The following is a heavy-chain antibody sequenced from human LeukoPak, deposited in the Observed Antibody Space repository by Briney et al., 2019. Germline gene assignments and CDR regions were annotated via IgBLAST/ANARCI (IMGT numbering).Heavy chain of an antibody. CDR1: GYTFTSYG. D-gene: IGHD3-22*01. CDR3: ARRYDSSGYYRSDYYYYGMDV. CDR2: ISAYNGNT. Sequence: ASVRVSCKASGYTFTSYGISWVRQAPGQGLERMGWISAYNGNTNYAQELQGRVTMTTDTSTSTVYMELRSLRSDDTAVYYCARRYDSSGYYRSDYYYYGMDVWGQGTTVTVSS. J-gene: IGHJ6*02. V-gene: IGHV1-18*01.